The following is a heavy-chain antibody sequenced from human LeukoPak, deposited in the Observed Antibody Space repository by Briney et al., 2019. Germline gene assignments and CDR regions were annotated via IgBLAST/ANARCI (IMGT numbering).Heavy chain of an antibody. D-gene: IGHD5-18*01. CDR1: GFTVSSNY. V-gene: IGHV3-53*01. J-gene: IGHJ4*02. Sequence: GGSLRLSCAASGFTVSSNYMSWVRQAPGKGLEWVSVIYSGGSTYYADSVKGRFTISRDNSKNTLYLQMNSLRAEDTAVYYCARVSVDTAMAADYWGQGTLVTVSS. CDR3: ARVSVDTAMAADY. CDR2: IYSGGST.